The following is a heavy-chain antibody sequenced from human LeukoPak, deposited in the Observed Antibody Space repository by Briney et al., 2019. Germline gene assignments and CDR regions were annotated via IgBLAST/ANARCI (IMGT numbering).Heavy chain of an antibody. CDR1: GGSISSSSYY. V-gene: IGHV4-39*07. J-gene: IGHJ4*02. CDR2: IYYSGST. CDR3: ARIVGASNYYFDY. Sequence: SETLSLTCTVSGGSISSSSYYWGWIRQPPGKGLEWIGSIYYSGSTYYNPSLKSRVTISVDTSKNQFSLKLSSVTAADTAVYYCARIVGASNYYFDYWGQGTLVTVSS. D-gene: IGHD1-26*01.